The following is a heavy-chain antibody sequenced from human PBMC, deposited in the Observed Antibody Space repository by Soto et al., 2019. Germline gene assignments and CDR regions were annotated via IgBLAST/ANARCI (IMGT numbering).Heavy chain of an antibody. CDR3: ARDDYYGSGSHYGMDV. D-gene: IGHD3-10*01. J-gene: IGHJ6*02. V-gene: IGHV3-21*01. CDR2: ISSSSSYI. CDR1: GFTFSSYS. Sequence: GGSLRLSCAASGFTFSSYSMNWVRQAPGKGLEWVSSISSSSSYIYYADSVKGRFTISRDNAKNSLYLQMNSLRAEDTAVYYCARDDYYGSGSHYGMDVWGQGTTVTVSS.